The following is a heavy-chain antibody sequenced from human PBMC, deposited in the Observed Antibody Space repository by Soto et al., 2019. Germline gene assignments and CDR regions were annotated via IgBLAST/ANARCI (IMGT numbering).Heavy chain of an antibody. CDR3: AKDDYGDYGRACGS. J-gene: IGHJ3*02. CDR1: GFTFSSYA. CDR2: ISGSGGST. D-gene: IGHD4-17*01. Sequence: PGGSLRLSCAASGFTFSSYAMSWVRQAPGKGLEWVPAISGSGGSTYYADSVKGRFTISRDNSKNTLYLQMNSQRAEDTAVYYWAKDDYGDYGRACGSWGQRTRVT. V-gene: IGHV3-23*01.